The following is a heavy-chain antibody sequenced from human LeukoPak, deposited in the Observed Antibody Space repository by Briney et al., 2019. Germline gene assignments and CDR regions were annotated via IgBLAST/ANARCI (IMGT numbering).Heavy chain of an antibody. D-gene: IGHD5-24*01. J-gene: IGHJ4*02. CDR3: ARVGGGYNSNYFDY. CDR1: GYTCTSYY. V-gene: IGHV1-46*01. Sequence: AASVKVSCKASGYTCTSYYMHWVRHAPGQGLEWMGIINPSGGSTTYAQKFQGRVTMTRDTSTSTDYMELSSLRSEDTAVYYCARVGGGYNSNYFDYWGQGTLVTVSS. CDR2: INPSGGST.